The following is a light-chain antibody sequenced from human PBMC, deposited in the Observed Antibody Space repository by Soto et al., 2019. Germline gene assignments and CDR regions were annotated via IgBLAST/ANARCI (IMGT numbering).Light chain of an antibody. CDR2: TAS. CDR1: QTISSW. CDR3: QQTYRTPT. Sequence: DIQMTHSPSTLSASVLDIVTITFRAIQTISSWLAWYQQNPAKAPKLLIYTASTLQSGVPSSFSGSGSGTDFTLTIRSLQPEDFATYYCQQTYRTPTFGQGTKVDIK. V-gene: IGKV1-39*01. J-gene: IGKJ1*01.